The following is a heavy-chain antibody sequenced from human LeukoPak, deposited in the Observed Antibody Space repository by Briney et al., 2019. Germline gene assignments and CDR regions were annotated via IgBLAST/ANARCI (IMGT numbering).Heavy chain of an antibody. J-gene: IGHJ6*02. CDR2: FDPEDGET. CDR3: ATVLRLRYFDWLLDYGMDV. CDR1: GYTLTELS. D-gene: IGHD3-9*01. Sequence: GASVKVSCKVSGYTLTELSMHWVRQAPGKGLEWMGGFDPEDGETIYAQKFQGRVTMTEDTSTDTAYMELSSLRSEDTAVYYCATVLRLRYFDWLLDYGMDVWGQGTTVTVSS. V-gene: IGHV1-24*01.